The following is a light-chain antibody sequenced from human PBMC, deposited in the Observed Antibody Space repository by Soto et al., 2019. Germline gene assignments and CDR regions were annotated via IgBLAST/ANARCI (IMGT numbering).Light chain of an antibody. CDR1: SSDVGSYDL. CDR3: CSYAGISSVV. CDR2: EVS. J-gene: IGLJ2*01. Sequence: QSVLTQPASVSGSRGQSITISCSGTSSDVGSYDLVSWYQQHPGKAPKLMIYEVSKRPSGVSNRFSGSKSGNTASLTISGLQAEDEADYYCCSYAGISSVVFGGGTKLTVL. V-gene: IGLV2-23*02.